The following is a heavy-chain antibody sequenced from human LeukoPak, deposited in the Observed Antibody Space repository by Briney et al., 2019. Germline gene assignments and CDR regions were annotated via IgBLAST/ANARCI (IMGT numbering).Heavy chain of an antibody. D-gene: IGHD4-23*01. CDR3: AREGGQSGNTAFDI. V-gene: IGHV3-72*01. CDR1: GLTLSDHI. J-gene: IGHJ3*02. Sequence: PGGSLRLSCTGSGLTLSDHIIVGVRQAPGKGREWVGRSRRKSMGYTPQYAASVKGRFNLSIDDSQMSLNMQMNSLKPGDKAVYFCAREGGQSGNTAFDIWGQGKMVTVSS. CDR2: SRRKSMGYTP.